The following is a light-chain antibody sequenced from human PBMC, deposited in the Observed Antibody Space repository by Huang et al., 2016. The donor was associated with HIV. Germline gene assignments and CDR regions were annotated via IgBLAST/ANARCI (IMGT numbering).Light chain of an antibody. CDR2: GAS. CDR3: QQSYSVPHT. J-gene: IGKJ4*01. V-gene: IGKV1-39*01. Sequence: DIQMTQSPSSLSACVGDRITITCRASQSISTYLNWYQQKPGKVPNLVIYGASNLQGGVPSRFSGTGSGTDFTLTSSSLQPEDFASYYCQQSYSVPHTFGGGTKVEV. CDR1: QSISTY.